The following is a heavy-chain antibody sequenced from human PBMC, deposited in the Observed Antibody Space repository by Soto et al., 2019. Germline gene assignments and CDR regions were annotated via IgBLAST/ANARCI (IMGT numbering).Heavy chain of an antibody. D-gene: IGHD2-15*01. CDR1: GGSFSGYY. J-gene: IGHJ4*02. V-gene: IGHV4-34*01. Sequence: QVQLQQWGAGLLKPSETLSLTCAVYGGSFSGYYCSWLRQPPWKGLEWIGEINHSGSTNYNPPLKSRVTISTDTSKNQFSLRLISVTAADTALYDCARTRCSSSSCRPNFDNWGQGTLVTVSS. CDR3: ARTRCSSSSCRPNFDN. CDR2: INHSGST.